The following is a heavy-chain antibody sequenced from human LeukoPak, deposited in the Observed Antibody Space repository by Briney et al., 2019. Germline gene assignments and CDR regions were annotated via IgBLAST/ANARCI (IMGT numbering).Heavy chain of an antibody. Sequence: PGRSLRLSCAASGFTFSSYAMHWVRQAPGKGLEYVSAISSNGGSTYYANSVKGRFTISRDNSKNTLYLQMGSLRAEDMAVYYCARVGGDSSGYHYYFDYWGQGTLVTVSS. V-gene: IGHV3-64*01. CDR3: ARVGGDSSGYHYYFDY. J-gene: IGHJ4*02. CDR1: GFTFSSYA. CDR2: ISSNGGST. D-gene: IGHD3-22*01.